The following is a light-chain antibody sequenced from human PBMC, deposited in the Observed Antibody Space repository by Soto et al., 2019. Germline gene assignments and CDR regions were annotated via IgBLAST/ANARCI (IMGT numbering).Light chain of an antibody. CDR2: GVS. V-gene: IGKV3-20*01. CDR1: QSVSNSY. J-gene: IGKJ2*01. Sequence: EIVLTQSPGTLSLSPGERATLSCRASQSVSNSYLAWYQQKPGQAPRLLIDGVSSRATGIPDRFSGSGSGTDFTLTISRLEPEDFAVYYCHQYGSSPYTFGQGTKLEI. CDR3: HQYGSSPYT.